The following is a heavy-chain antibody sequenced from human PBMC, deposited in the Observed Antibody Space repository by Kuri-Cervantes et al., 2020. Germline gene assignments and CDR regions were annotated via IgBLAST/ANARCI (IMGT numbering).Heavy chain of an antibody. J-gene: IGHJ4*02. CDR3: ARVGYSGYVAF. CDR1: GYTFTGYY. V-gene: IGHV1-46*01. Sequence: ASVKVSCKASGYTFTGYYMHWVRQAPGQGLEWMGIINPSGGSTSYAQKFQGRVSITRDTSASIAYMELSSLRSEDTAVYYCARVGYSGYVAFWGQGTLVTVSS. CDR2: INPSGGST. D-gene: IGHD5-12*01.